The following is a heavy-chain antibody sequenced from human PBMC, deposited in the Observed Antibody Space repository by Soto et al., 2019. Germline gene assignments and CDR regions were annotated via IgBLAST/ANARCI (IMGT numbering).Heavy chain of an antibody. J-gene: IGHJ4*02. V-gene: IGHV4-30-4*01. D-gene: IGHD3-22*01. CDR1: GGSISSGDYY. CDR2: IYYSGST. Sequence: SETLSLTCTVSGGSISSGDYYWNWIRQPPGQGLEWIGYIYYSGSTYYNPSLKSRVTISVDTSKNQFSLKLSSVTAADTAVYYCAIDSYDITGSRGYSFDYCGQGTLVTVSS. CDR3: AIDSYDITGSRGYSFDY.